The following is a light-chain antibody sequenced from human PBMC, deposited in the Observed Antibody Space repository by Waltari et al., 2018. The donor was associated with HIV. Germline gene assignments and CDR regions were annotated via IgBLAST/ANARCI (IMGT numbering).Light chain of an antibody. CDR1: RSDLGAYDY. CDR2: EVT. Sequence: QSALTQPPSASGSLGQSVPISCTGPRSDLGAYDYVSWFQQHPHSAPKLLLYEVTRRPSTVSDRFSGSRSGYTAFLTVAGLQPDDEATYFCSSYGDSLRVLFGGGTNVTVL. V-gene: IGLV2-8*01. J-gene: IGLJ2*01. CDR3: SSYGDSLRVL.